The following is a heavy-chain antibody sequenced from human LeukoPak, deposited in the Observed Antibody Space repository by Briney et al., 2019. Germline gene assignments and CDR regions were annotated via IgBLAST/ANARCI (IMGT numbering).Heavy chain of an antibody. J-gene: IGHJ4*02. D-gene: IGHD1-7*01. CDR1: GFTFSSYG. V-gene: IGHV3-30*02. CDR3: AKGVYNWNYEQGGFDY. Sequence: PGGSLRLSCAASGFTFSSYGMHWVRQAPGKGLEWVAFIRYDGSNKYYADSVKGRFTISRDNSKNTLYLQMNSLRAEDTAVYYCAKGVYNWNYEQGGFDYWGQGTLVTVSS. CDR2: IRYDGSNK.